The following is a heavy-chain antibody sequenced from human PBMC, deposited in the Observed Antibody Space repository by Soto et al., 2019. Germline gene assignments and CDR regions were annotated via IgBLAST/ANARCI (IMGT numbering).Heavy chain of an antibody. CDR1: GGSISSGGYS. J-gene: IGHJ4*02. CDR2: IYHSGST. V-gene: IGHV4-30-2*01. Sequence: PSETLSLTCAVSGGSISSGGYSWSWIRQPPGKGLEWIGYIYHSGSTYYNPSLKSRVTISVDRSKNQFSLKLSSVTAADTAVYYCASAHYDILTGLYLPDYWGQGTLVTVSS. D-gene: IGHD3-9*01. CDR3: ASAHYDILTGLYLPDY.